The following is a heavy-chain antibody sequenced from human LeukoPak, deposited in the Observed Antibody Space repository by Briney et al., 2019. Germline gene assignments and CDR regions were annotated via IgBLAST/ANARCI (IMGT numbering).Heavy chain of an antibody. D-gene: IGHD6-13*01. CDR2: ISSSSSYT. CDR3: AAGTAADY. V-gene: IGHV3-11*03. J-gene: IGHJ4*02. Sequence: SGGSLRLSCVVSGIPFSDYYMNWIRQAPGKGLEWISYISSSSSYTDYADSVKGRFTISRDNAKNVLYLQMNSLRVEDTAVYYCAAGTAADYWGPGTLVAVSS. CDR1: GIPFSDYY.